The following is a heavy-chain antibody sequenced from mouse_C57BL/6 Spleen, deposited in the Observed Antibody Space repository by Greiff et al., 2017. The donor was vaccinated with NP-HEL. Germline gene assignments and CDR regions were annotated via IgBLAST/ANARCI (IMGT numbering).Heavy chain of an antibody. CDR3: VREDSSQRGFAY. J-gene: IGHJ3*01. Sequence: GGGLVQPTGSLKLSCAASGFTFNTYAMHWVRQAPGKGLEWVARIRSKSSNYATYYADSVKDRFTISRDDSQSMLYLQMNNLKTEDTAMYYCVREDSSQRGFAYWGQGTLVTVSA. CDR1: GFTFNTYA. D-gene: IGHD1-1*01. V-gene: IGHV10-3*01. CDR2: IRSKSSNYAT.